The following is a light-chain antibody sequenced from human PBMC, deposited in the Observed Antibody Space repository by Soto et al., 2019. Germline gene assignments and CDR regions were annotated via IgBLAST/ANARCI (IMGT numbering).Light chain of an antibody. V-gene: IGKV3-15*01. CDR3: QQYNYWPLYT. CDR2: GAS. CDR1: QSVSSN. Sequence: EIVMTQSPATLSVSPGERATLSCRASQSVSSNLAWYQQKPGQAPRLLIYGASTRATGIPARFSGSGSGTEFTLTMSSLQSEDFAVYYCQQYNYWPLYTFGQGTKLEIK. J-gene: IGKJ2*01.